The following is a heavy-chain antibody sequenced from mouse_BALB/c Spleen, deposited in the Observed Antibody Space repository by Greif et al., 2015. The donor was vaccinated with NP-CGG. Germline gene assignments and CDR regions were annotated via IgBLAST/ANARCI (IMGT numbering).Heavy chain of an antibody. CDR3: ARIYGNYGYAMDY. Sequence: LVESGAELVKPGASVKLSCTASGFNIKDTYMHWVKQRPEQGLEWIGRIDPANGNTKYDPKFQGKATITADTSSNTAYLQLSSLTSEDTAVYYCARIYGNYGYAMDYWGQGTSVTVSS. D-gene: IGHD2-1*01. J-gene: IGHJ4*01. CDR2: IDPANGNT. V-gene: IGHV14-3*02. CDR1: GFNIKDTY.